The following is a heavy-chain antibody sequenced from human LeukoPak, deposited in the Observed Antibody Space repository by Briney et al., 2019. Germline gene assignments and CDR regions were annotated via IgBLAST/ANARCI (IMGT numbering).Heavy chain of an antibody. Sequence: ASVKVSCRASGYTFTGYYMHWVRQAPGQGLEWMGWINPNSGGTNYAQKFQGRVTITADESTSTAYMELSSLRSEDTAVYYCARPSQSSIAARHYYYYMDVWGKGTTVTVSS. D-gene: IGHD6-6*01. J-gene: IGHJ6*03. CDR3: ARPSQSSIAARHYYYYMDV. CDR1: GYTFTGYY. CDR2: INPNSGGT. V-gene: IGHV1-2*02.